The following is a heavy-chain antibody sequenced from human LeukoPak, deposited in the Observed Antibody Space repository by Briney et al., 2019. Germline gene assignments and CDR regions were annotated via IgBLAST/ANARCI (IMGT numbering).Heavy chain of an antibody. V-gene: IGHV4-4*07. CDR2: IYNSGST. J-gene: IGHJ4*02. CDR3: ARYSGSYSGPFDY. D-gene: IGHD1-26*01. Sequence: SETLSLTCPVSGGSISSYYWSWIRQPAGKGLEWIGRIYNSGSTNYNPSIKSLVTMSVDTSKNQFSLKLSSVTAADTAVYYCARYSGSYSGPFDYWGQGTLVTVSS. CDR1: GGSISSYY.